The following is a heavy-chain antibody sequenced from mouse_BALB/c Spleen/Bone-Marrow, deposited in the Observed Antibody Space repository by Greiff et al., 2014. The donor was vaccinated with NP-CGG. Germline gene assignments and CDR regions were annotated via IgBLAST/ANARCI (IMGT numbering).Heavy chain of an antibody. CDR3: ARKGAMITHYYAMDY. D-gene: IGHD2-4*01. J-gene: IGHJ4*01. V-gene: IGHV5-17*02. Sequence: EVQVVESGGGLVQPGGPRKLSCAASGFTFSSFGMHWVRQAPEKGLEWVAYISNGSSPIYYADTVKGRFTISRDNPKNTLFLQMTSLRSEDTAMYYCARKGAMITHYYAMDYWGQGTSVTVSS. CDR2: ISNGSSPI. CDR1: GFTFSSFG.